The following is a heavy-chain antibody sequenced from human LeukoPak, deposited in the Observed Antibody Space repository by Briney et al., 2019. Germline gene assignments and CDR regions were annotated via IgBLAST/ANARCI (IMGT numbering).Heavy chain of an antibody. CDR2: ISGSGGST. CDR1: GFTFSGYA. V-gene: IGHV3-23*01. J-gene: IGHJ4*02. D-gene: IGHD6-6*01. CDR3: AKPRHFEYSSSSSYFDY. Sequence: PGGSLRLSCAASGFTFSGYAMSWVRKAPGKGLEWVSAISGSGGSTYYADSVKGRFTISRDNSKNTLYLQMNSLRAEDTAVYYCAKPRHFEYSSSSSYFDYWGQGTLVTVSS.